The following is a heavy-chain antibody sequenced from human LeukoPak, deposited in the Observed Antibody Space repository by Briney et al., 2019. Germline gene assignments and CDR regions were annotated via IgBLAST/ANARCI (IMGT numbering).Heavy chain of an antibody. CDR3: AKSDCGSDGCKLLNY. CDR2: INGSGDAT. Sequence: GGSLRLSCAVSGFLFSHYTMTWVRQGPGKGLEWVSSINGSGDATLYADSVMGRFTISRDNAKNTVSLQMNNLRAEDTAVCYCAKSDCGSDGCKLLNYWGQGTLVIASS. V-gene: IGHV3-23*01. D-gene: IGHD3-10*01. CDR1: GFLFSHYT. J-gene: IGHJ4*02.